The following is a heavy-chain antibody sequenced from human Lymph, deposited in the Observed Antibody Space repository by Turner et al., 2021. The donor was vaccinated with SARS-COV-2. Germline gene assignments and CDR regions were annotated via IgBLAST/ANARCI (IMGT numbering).Heavy chain of an antibody. J-gene: IGHJ5*02. D-gene: IGHD3-9*01. CDR3: ARSNVDWLFSPDGFDP. CDR2: ISGNNDNT. V-gene: IGHV1-18*01. CDR1: GYTFTNYG. Sequence: QVQLVQSGAEVKKPGASVKVSCKASGYTFTNYGISWVRQAPGEGLEWMGWISGNNDNTNYAQKVQGRVTMTTDTSTSTAYMELRSLRSDDTAVYYCARSNVDWLFSPDGFDPWGQGTLVIVSS.